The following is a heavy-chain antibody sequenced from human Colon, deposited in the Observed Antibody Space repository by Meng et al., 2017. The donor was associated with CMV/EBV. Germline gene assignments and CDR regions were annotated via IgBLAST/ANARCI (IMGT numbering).Heavy chain of an antibody. J-gene: IGHJ6*02. D-gene: IGHD2-15*01. V-gene: IGHV3-13*01. CDR2: IASGGNT. CDR1: GFTFSTYD. Sequence: GGSLRLSCAASGFTFSTYDMHWVRQVTGKSLEWVSGIASGGNTYYPGSVKGRFTISRENAKNSLYLQIDNLRAGDTAVYYCARQLVSDCSSGNCTYYYYGMDLWGQGTAVTVSS. CDR3: ARQLVSDCSSGNCTYYYYGMDL.